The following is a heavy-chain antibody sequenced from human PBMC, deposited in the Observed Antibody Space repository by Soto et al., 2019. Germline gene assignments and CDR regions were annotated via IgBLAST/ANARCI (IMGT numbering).Heavy chain of an antibody. V-gene: IGHV3-48*02. J-gene: IGHJ4*02. CDR1: GFTFSSYS. CDR3: ARISSSWRRQFDY. CDR2: ISSSSSTI. D-gene: IGHD6-13*01. Sequence: GSLRLSCAASGFTFSSYSMNWARQAPGKGLEWVSYISSSSSTIYYADSVKGRFTISRDNAKNSLYLQMNSLRDEDTAVYYCARISSSWRRQFDYWGQGTLVTVSS.